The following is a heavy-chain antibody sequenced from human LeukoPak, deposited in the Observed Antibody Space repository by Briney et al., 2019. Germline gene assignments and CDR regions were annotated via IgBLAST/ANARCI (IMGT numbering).Heavy chain of an antibody. Sequence: GGSLRLSCAASGFTVSSYAMSWVRQAPGMGLQLVSAIDIGGGSTYSADSVKGRFTIPRDNSKNTLYLQMDSLRAEDTAVYFCAKDYRGSFTDWGQGTLVTVSS. D-gene: IGHD1-26*01. V-gene: IGHV3-23*01. CDR2: IDIGGGST. CDR1: GFTVSSYA. J-gene: IGHJ4*02. CDR3: AKDYRGSFTD.